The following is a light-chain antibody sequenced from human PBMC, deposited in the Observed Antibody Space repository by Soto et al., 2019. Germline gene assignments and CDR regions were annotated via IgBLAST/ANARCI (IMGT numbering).Light chain of an antibody. Sequence: EIVLTQSPDTLSLSPGGRATLSCRAGQSVTTRLAWYQQKPGQPPRLLISGASVRASGVPVRISGSGSGTDFTLTISRLEPEDFALYYCQQYDGSPITFGLGTRLEVK. CDR3: QQYDGSPIT. V-gene: IGKV3-20*01. J-gene: IGKJ5*01. CDR1: QSVTTR. CDR2: GAS.